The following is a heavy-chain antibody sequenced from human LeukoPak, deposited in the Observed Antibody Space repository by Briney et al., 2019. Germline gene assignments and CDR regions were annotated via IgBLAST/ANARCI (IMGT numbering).Heavy chain of an antibody. CDR2: MYSGGRT. D-gene: IGHD2-2*01. V-gene: IGHV3-53*01. J-gene: IGHJ4*02. Sequence: GGSLRLSCAASGFTVNNVYMSWVRQAPGKGLEWVSIMYSGGRTSYADSVEGRFTVSRDHAKNSLYLQMNSLRAEDTAVYYCARDSTSCLLDYWGQGTLVTVSS. CDR3: ARDSTSCLLDY. CDR1: GFTVNNVY.